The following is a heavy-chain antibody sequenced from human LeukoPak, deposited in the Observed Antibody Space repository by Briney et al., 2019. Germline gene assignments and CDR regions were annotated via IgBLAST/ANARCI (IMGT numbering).Heavy chain of an antibody. Sequence: GGSLRLSCAASGFTFSDYYMSWIRQAPGKGLEWVSYISSSGSTIYYADSVKGRFTNSRDNAKNSLYLQMNSLRAEDTAVYYCARDQSSSWNIYNWFDPWGQGTLVTVSS. CDR2: ISSSGSTI. V-gene: IGHV3-11*01. CDR1: GFTFSDYY. D-gene: IGHD6-13*01. CDR3: ARDQSSSWNIYNWFDP. J-gene: IGHJ5*02.